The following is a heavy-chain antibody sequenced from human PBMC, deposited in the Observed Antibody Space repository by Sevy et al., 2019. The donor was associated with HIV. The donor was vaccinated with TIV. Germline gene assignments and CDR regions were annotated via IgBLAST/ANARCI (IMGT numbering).Heavy chain of an antibody. D-gene: IGHD3-10*01. CDR2: ISGSSNYI. CDR3: ARPYGSGSWEAFDI. V-gene: IGHV3-21*01. J-gene: IGHJ3*02. CDR1: GFTFSTYT. Sequence: GWSLRLSCAASGFTFSTYTMNWVRQAPGKGLEWVSSISGSSNYIYYADSLKGRFTISRDNAKNSLYLQMNSLRAEDTAVYYCARPYGSGSWEAFDIWGQGTMVTVSS.